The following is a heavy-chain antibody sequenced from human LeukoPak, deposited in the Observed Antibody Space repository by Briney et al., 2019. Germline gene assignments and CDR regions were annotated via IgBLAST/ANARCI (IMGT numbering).Heavy chain of an antibody. J-gene: IGHJ3*02. CDR3: AKDNANYYDSSFAFDI. CDR2: IWYDGSNK. V-gene: IGHV3-33*03. CDR1: GFTFSSYG. Sequence: GRSLRFSCAASGFTFSSYGMHGVRQAPGKGLEWVAVIWYDGSNKYYADSVKGRFTISRDNSKNTLYLQMNSLRAEDTAVYYCAKDNANYYDSSFAFDIWGQGTMVTVSS. D-gene: IGHD3-22*01.